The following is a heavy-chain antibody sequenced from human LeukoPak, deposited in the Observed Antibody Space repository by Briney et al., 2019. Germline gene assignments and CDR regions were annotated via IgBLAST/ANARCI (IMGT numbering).Heavy chain of an antibody. V-gene: IGHV4-61*05. CDR2: ISHRGST. Sequence: SETLSLTCTVSGGSVSSSRYYWGWIRRPPGKGLQWIGYISHRGSTNYNPSLKSRVAISVDTSKDQFSLRLSSVTAADTAVYYCGRLTVAVGYFDLWGRGTLVTVSS. D-gene: IGHD2-15*01. J-gene: IGHJ2*01. CDR1: GGSVSSSRYY. CDR3: GRLTVAVGYFDL.